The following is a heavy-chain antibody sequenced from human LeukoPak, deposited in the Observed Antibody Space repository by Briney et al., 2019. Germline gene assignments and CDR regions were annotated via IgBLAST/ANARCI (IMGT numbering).Heavy chain of an antibody. CDR2: ISYDGSNK. D-gene: IGHD6-19*01. Sequence: AGGSLRLSCAASGFTFSSYAMHWVRQAPGKGLEWVAVISYDGSNKYYADSVKGRFTISRDNSKNTPYLQMNSLRAEDTAVYYCARDFWSLSVAGTGVFDYWGQGTLVTVSS. V-gene: IGHV3-30-3*01. J-gene: IGHJ4*02. CDR3: ARDFWSLSVAGTGVFDY. CDR1: GFTFSSYA.